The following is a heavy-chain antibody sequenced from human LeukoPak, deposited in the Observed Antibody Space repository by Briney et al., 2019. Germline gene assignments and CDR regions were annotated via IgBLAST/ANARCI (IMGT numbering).Heavy chain of an antibody. CDR2: IKQDGSEK. J-gene: IGHJ4*02. CDR1: GFTFSSYG. Sequence: PGGSLRLSCAASGFTFSSYGMYWVRQAPGKGLEWVANIKQDGSEKYYVDSVKGRFTISRDNAKNSLYLQMNSLRAEDTAVYYCARDRGLHTAMVDWGQGTLVTVSS. V-gene: IGHV3-7*03. D-gene: IGHD5-18*01. CDR3: ARDRGLHTAMVD.